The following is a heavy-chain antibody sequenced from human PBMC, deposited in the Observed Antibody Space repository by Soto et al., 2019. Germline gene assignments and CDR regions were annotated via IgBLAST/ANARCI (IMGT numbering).Heavy chain of an antibody. CDR3: AREPYGDSQYFDY. CDR1: GFTVNSVS. D-gene: IGHD2-21*02. CDR2: VSFDGKVT. V-gene: IGHV3-30*04. J-gene: IGHJ4*02. Sequence: QVQLVESGGGMAQAGTSLRLSCTGSGFTVNSVSQHWVRQGPDKGLEWVAVVSFDGKVTYYADSVKGRFTVSRDISKNPIYLQANSLRPEDTAVYYCAREPYGDSQYFDYWGQGTPVTVSS.